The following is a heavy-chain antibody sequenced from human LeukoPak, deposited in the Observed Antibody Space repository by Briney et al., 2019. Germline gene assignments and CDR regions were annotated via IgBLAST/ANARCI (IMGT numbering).Heavy chain of an antibody. CDR1: GFAFSSQA. Sequence: GGSLRLSCAASGFAFSSQAMGWVRQAPGKGLERVSVISDSGSITYYADSVKGRFAISRDNSKNTLFLQMNSLRAEDTAVYYCAKDARRTSGWYFFDYWGQGTLVTVSS. J-gene: IGHJ4*02. CDR2: ISDSGSIT. D-gene: IGHD6-19*01. CDR3: AKDARRTSGWYFFDY. V-gene: IGHV3-23*01.